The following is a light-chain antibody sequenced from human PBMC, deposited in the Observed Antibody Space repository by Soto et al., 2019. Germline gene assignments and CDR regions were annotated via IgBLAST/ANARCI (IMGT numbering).Light chain of an antibody. J-gene: IGLJ2*01. CDR1: SGHSNYA. Sequence: QLVLTQSPSASASLGASVKLTCTLSSGHSNYAIAWHQQQPEKGPRYLMKLNSDGSHRKGDGIPDRVSGSSSGAERYLTISSLQSEDEAEYYCQTWGTGTNVVIGGGTKLTVL. V-gene: IGLV4-69*01. CDR2: LNSDGSH. CDR3: QTWGTGTNVV.